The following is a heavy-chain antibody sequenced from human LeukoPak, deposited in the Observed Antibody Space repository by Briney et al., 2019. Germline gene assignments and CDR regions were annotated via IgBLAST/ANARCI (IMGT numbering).Heavy chain of an antibody. D-gene: IGHD6-19*01. CDR1: GGSISSGGYY. CDR3: ASGSGWPDAFDI. V-gene: IGHV4-31*03. J-gene: IGHJ3*02. Sequence: PSETLSLTCTVSGGSISSGGYYWSWIRQHPGKGLEWIGYIYYSGSTYYNPSLKSRVTISVDTSKNQFSLKLSSVTAADTAVYYCASGSGWPDAFDIWGQGTMVTVSS. CDR2: IYYSGST.